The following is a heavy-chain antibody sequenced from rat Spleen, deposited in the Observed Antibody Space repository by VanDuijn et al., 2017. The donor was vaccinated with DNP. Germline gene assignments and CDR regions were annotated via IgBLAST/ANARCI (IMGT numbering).Heavy chain of an antibody. J-gene: IGHJ4*01. CDR1: GFTFSDYA. CDR3: TRHGPRGDAMDA. V-gene: IGHV5-17*01. Sequence: EVQLVESGGGLVQPGRSLKLSCAASGFTFSDYAMAWVRQAPKKGLEWVTTISYDGSTYYRDSVKGRFTISRDNAKSTLYLQMDSLRSEDTATYYCTRHGPRGDAMDAWGQGTSVTVSS. D-gene: IGHD2-1*01. CDR2: ISYDGST.